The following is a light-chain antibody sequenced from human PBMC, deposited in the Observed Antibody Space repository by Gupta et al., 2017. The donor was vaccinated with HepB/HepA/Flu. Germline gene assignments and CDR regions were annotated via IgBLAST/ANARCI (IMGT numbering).Light chain of an antibody. J-gene: IGKJ3*01. V-gene: IGKV1-39*01. CDR2: AAS. Sequence: DIQVTQSPSSLSASVGDRVTISCRTSQSVTTFLNWYQQSPGKAPKLLISAASTLQSGVPSRFSGSGSGTYFTLTITSLQPEDFATYYCQQSDGAPTFGPGTKVDMK. CDR3: QQSDGAPT. CDR1: QSVTTF.